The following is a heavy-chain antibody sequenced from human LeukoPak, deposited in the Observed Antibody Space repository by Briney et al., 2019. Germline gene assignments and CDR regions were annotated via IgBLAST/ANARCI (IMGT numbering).Heavy chain of an antibody. D-gene: IGHD3-22*01. CDR3: ARQYYYDTPDY. CDR2: ISSRSNII. CDR1: GFNVRSYW. Sequence: GGSLRLSCAASGFNVRSYWMHWVRQVPGKGLEWVSYISSRSNIIYYADSVKGRFTISRDNAKNSLYLQMNSLRAEDTAIYYCARQYYYDTPDYWGQGTLVTVSS. V-gene: IGHV3-48*04. J-gene: IGHJ4*02.